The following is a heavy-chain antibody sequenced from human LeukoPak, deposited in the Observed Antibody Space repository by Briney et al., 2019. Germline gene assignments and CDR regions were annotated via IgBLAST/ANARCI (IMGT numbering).Heavy chain of an antibody. CDR1: GFTVSNAW. D-gene: IGHD4-11*01. Sequence: TGGSLRLSCAASGFTVSNAWMSWFRQAPGKGLEWVGRIKSKTDGGTTDYAAPVKGRFTISRDDSKNALNLQMNSLKTEDTAVYYCTTWVPYSKYRGVDYWGQGTLVTVSS. CDR3: TTWVPYSKYRGVDY. V-gene: IGHV3-15*01. CDR2: IKSKTDGGTT. J-gene: IGHJ4*02.